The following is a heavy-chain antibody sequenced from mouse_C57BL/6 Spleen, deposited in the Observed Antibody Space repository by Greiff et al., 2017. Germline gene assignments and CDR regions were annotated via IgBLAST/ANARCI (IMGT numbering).Heavy chain of an antibody. CDR1: GYSITSGYY. Sequence: VQLKESGPGLVKPSQSLSLTCSVTGYSITSGYYWNWIRQFPGNKLEWMGYISYDGSNNYNPSLKNRISITRDTSKNQFFLKLNSVTTEDTATYYCARDAADSSGPTFAYWGQGTLVTVSA. CDR2: ISYDGSN. CDR3: ARDAADSSGPTFAY. D-gene: IGHD3-2*02. J-gene: IGHJ3*01. V-gene: IGHV3-6*01.